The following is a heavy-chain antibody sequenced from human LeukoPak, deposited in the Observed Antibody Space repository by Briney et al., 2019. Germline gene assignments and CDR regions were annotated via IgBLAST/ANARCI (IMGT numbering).Heavy chain of an antibody. J-gene: IGHJ5*02. D-gene: IGHD3-3*01. V-gene: IGHV4-59*01. CDR1: GFSISSYY. CDR3: ARGVSDFWSGYPFDP. Sequence: SETLSLTCTVSGFSISSYYWSWIRQPPGQGLKWVGYINYRGSTNYNHSLKSRVTISVDTSKNQFSLKLRSVTAADTAVYFCARGVSDFWSGYPFDPWGQGTLVTVSS. CDR2: INYRGST.